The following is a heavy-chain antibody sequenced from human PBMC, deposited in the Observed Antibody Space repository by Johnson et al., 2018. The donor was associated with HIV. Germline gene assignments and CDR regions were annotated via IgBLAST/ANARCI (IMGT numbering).Heavy chain of an antibody. J-gene: IGHJ3*02. Sequence: VQLVESGGGVVRPGGSLRLSCAASGFTFDYYGMSWVRQAPGKGLEWVSLIYTGGRTYYADSVKGRFTISRENSKNTVYLQMNSLRAEDTAVYYCAKEASGWYHAGDAFDIWGQGTMVTVSS. V-gene: IGHV3-66*02. CDR3: AKEASGWYHAGDAFDI. D-gene: IGHD6-19*01. CDR1: GFTFDYYG. CDR2: IYTGGRT.